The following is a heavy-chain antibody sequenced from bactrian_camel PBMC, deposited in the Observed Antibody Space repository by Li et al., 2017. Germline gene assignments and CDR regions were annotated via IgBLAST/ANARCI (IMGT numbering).Heavy chain of an antibody. CDR2: IGNTGTTT. CDR1: GFDFNTCA. J-gene: IGHJ4*01. Sequence: VQLVESGGGLVQPGGSLRLSCAASGFDFNTCAMSWVRQAPGKGLEWVSTIGNTGTTTFYTDSVKGRFIISRDNAKNTVYQQLNDLKTEDTAVYYCAVGYTGSGQRGQGTQVTVS. V-gene: IGHV3S40*01. D-gene: IGHD5*01.